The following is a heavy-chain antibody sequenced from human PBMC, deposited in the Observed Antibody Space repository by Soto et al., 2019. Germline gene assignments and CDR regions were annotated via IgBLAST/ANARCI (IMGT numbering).Heavy chain of an antibody. D-gene: IGHD2-8*01. CDR1: GGSVSSYY. Sequence: SETLSLTCTVSGGSVSSYYWSWIRQSPEKGLEWIGYIYYSGSTKYKPSLKSRVTISVDTSKKQFSLKVGSATAADTAVYYCARGGHCTNGVCSALDYWGQGTLVTVSS. CDR3: ARGGHCTNGVCSALDY. J-gene: IGHJ4*02. V-gene: IGHV4-59*08. CDR2: IYYSGST.